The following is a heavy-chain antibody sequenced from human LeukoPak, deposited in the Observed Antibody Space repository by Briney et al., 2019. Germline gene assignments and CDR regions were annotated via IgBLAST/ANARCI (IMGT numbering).Heavy chain of an antibody. CDR1: GGSISSYY. CDR3: ARDAEFHYFDY. V-gene: IGHV4-59*12. Sequence: SETLSLTCTVSGGSISSYYWSWIRQPPGKGLEWIGYIYYSGSTYYNPSLKSRVTISVDTSKNQFSLKLSSVTAADTAVYYCARDAEFHYFDYWGQGTLVTVSS. CDR2: IYYSGST. J-gene: IGHJ4*02. D-gene: IGHD3-10*01.